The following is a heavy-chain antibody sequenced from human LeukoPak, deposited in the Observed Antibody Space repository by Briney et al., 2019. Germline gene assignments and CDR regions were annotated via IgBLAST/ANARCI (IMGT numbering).Heavy chain of an antibody. J-gene: IGHJ4*02. D-gene: IGHD3-22*01. CDR3: ARGSTARYYYDSSGYYRGAVDY. Sequence: GASVKVSCKASGYTFTTFGISWVRQAPGHVLEWMGWISAYNGNTYYARKFQGRVTMTTDTSTSTAYMELRSLRSDDTAVYYCARGSTARYYYDSSGYYRGAVDYWGQGTLVTISS. CDR2: ISAYNGNT. V-gene: IGHV1-18*01. CDR1: GYTFTTFG.